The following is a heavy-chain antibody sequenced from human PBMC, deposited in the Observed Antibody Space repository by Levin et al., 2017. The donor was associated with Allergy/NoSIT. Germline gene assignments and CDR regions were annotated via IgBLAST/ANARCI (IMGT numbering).Heavy chain of an antibody. CDR3: CRHDAFDI. V-gene: IGHV3-9*01. CDR1: GFTFDDYA. J-gene: IGHJ3*02. Sequence: LAGGSLRLSCAASGFTFDDYAMHWVRQAPGKGLEWVSGISWNSGSIGYADSVKGRFTISRDNAKNSLYLQMNSLRAEDTALYYCCRHDAFDIWGQGTMVTVSS. CDR2: ISWNSGSI.